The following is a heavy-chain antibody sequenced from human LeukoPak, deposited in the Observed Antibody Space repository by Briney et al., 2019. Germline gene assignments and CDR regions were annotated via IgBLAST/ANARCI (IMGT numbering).Heavy chain of an antibody. V-gene: IGHV1-69*13. J-gene: IGHJ4*02. CDR2: IIPMFGTA. CDR1: GGTFSSYA. D-gene: IGHD2-15*01. Sequence: SVKVSCKASGGTFSSYAISWVRQAPGQGLEWMGGIIPMFGTANYAQKFQTRVTITADESTSTAYMELSSLRSEDTAVYYCATLRDCSGGTCYSRGDYWGQGTLVTVSS. CDR3: ATLRDCSGGTCYSRGDY.